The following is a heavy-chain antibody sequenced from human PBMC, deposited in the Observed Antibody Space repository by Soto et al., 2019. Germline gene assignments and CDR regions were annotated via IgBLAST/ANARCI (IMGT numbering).Heavy chain of an antibody. CDR2: IYSGGST. CDR3: AREYSSGYYYFYAMDV. Sequence: GGSLRLSCAASGFTVSSNYMSWVRQAPGKGLEWVSVIYSGGSTYYADSVKGRFTISRDNSKNTLYLQMNSLRAEDTAVYYCAREYSSGYYYFYAMDVWGQGTTVTFSS. V-gene: IGHV3-66*01. D-gene: IGHD5-18*01. J-gene: IGHJ6*02. CDR1: GFTVSSNY.